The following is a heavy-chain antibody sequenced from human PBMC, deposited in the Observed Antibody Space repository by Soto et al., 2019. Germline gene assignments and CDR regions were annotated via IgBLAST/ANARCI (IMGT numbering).Heavy chain of an antibody. CDR2: IYYSGST. J-gene: IGHJ2*01. CDR1: GGSVSTGVHY. Sequence: QVQLQESGPGLVKPSETLSLTCTVSVSGGSVSTGVHYWSWIRQPPGKGLEWIGYIYYSGSTNYNPSLKSRVTITVDTSKNQFSLKLTSVTAADTAVYYCARGYYTSWYWLDRLGRGTLVTVSS. V-gene: IGHV4-61*08. CDR3: ARGYYTSWYWLDR. D-gene: IGHD6-13*01.